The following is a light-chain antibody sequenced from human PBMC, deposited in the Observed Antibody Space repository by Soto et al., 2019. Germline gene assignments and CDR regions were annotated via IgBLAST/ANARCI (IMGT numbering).Light chain of an antibody. Sequence: QLVLTQSPSASASLGASVKLTCTLSRGHSSYAIAWHQQQPEKGPRYLMKLNSDGSHSKGDGIPDRFSGSSSGAERYLTISSLQSEDEADYYCQTWVTGIQVFGGGTKLTVL. CDR3: QTWVTGIQV. V-gene: IGLV4-69*01. J-gene: IGLJ3*02. CDR2: LNSDGSH. CDR1: RGHSSYA.